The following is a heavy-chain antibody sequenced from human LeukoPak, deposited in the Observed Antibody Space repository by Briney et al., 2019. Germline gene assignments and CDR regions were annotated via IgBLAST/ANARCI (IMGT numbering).Heavy chain of an antibody. J-gene: IGHJ4*02. Sequence: PSETLSLTCAVYGGSFSGYYWSWIRQPPGKGLEWIGEINHSGSTNYNPSLKSRVTMSVDTSKNQFSLKLSSVTAADTAVYYCARDSGSYSFDYWGQGTLVAVSS. V-gene: IGHV4-34*01. CDR1: GGSFSGYY. CDR3: ARDSGSYSFDY. CDR2: INHSGST. D-gene: IGHD1-26*01.